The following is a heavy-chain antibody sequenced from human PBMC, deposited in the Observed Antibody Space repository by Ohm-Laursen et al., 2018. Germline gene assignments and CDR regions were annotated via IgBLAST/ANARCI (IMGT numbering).Heavy chain of an antibody. Sequence: SETLSLTCIVSGDSMSSYYRSWIRQSPGKGLQWIGYISYSGKTNYNPSLKSRVTISLDKSKTQFSLNLSSVTAADTAIYYCARDGIRGSYFAMDVWGHGTTVLVSS. CDR3: ARDGIRGSYFAMDV. CDR1: GDSMSSYY. V-gene: IGHV4-59*01. D-gene: IGHD1-1*01. CDR2: ISYSGKT. J-gene: IGHJ6*02.